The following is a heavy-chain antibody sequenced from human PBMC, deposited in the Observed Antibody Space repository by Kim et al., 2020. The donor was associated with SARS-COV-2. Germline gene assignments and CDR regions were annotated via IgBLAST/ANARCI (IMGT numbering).Heavy chain of an antibody. J-gene: IGHJ4*02. Sequence: SETLSLTCTVSGGSISSYYWTWIRQPPGKGLEWIGYIYYSGNSNYNPSLKSRVTISVDTSKKQFSLRLSSVTAADTAVYYCARGSAGKKSGLFDYWGQG. CDR3: ARGSAGKKSGLFDY. CDR2: IYYSGNS. D-gene: IGHD6-19*01. CDR1: GGSISSYY. V-gene: IGHV4-59*01.